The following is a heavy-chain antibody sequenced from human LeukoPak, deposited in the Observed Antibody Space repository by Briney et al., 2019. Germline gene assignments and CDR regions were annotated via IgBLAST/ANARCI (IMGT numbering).Heavy chain of an antibody. CDR2: INHSGST. J-gene: IGHJ5*02. CDR3: ARHISFTVTHDNWFDP. Sequence: SETLSLTCAVYGGSFSGYYWSWIRQPPGKGLEWIGEINHSGSTNYNPSLKSRVTISVDTSKNQFSLKLSSVTAADTAVYYCARHISFTVTHDNWFDPWGQGTLVTVSS. D-gene: IGHD4-17*01. V-gene: IGHV4-34*01. CDR1: GGSFSGYY.